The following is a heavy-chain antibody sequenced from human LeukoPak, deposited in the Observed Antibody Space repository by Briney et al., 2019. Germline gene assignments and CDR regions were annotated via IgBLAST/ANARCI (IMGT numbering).Heavy chain of an antibody. V-gene: IGHV4-59*08. CDR1: GGSISSYY. Sequence: PSETLSLTCTVSGGSISSYYWSWIRPPPGKGLEWIGYIYYSGSTNYNPSLKSRVTISVDTSKNQFSLKLSSVTAADTAVYYCARLRWFGEPYYYYHGMDVWGQGTTVTVSS. CDR2: IYYSGST. CDR3: ARLRWFGEPYYYYHGMDV. J-gene: IGHJ6*02. D-gene: IGHD3-10*01.